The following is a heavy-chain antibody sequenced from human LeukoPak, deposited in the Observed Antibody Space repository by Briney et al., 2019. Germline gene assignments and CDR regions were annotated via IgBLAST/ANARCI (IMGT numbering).Heavy chain of an antibody. J-gene: IGHJ6*02. Sequence: SETLSLTCTVSGGSISSYYWSWIRQPAGKGLEWIGRIYTSGSTNYNPSLKSRVTMSVDTSKNQFSLKLSTVTAADTAVYYCARVVSDDFWSGYPPGGMDVWGQGTTVTVSS. V-gene: IGHV4-4*07. CDR2: IYTSGST. CDR1: GGSISSYY. CDR3: ARVVSDDFWSGYPPGGMDV. D-gene: IGHD3-3*01.